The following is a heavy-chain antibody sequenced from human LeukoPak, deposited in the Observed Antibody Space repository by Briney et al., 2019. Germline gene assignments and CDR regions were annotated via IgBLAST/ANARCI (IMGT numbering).Heavy chain of an antibody. CDR3: ARGPGTDGGAYVGGF. D-gene: IGHD4-23*01. CDR2: SDGGGSST. J-gene: IGHJ4*02. Sequence: GGSLRLSCAASGFTFRNQWMHWVRQVPGKGLEWVSRSDGGGSSTSYADSVKGRFSISRDNAKSTLYLQMNSLTVEDTAVYHCARGPGTDGGAYVGGFWGRGILVTVSS. CDR1: GFTFRNQW. V-gene: IGHV3-74*01.